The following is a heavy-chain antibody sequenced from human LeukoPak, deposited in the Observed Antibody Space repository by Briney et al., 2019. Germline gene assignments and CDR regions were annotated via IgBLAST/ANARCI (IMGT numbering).Heavy chain of an antibody. CDR1: GFTLSGYG. CDR2: INHSGST. J-gene: IGHJ6*03. Sequence: GSLRLSCAASGFTLSGYGMNWVRQAPGKGLEWIGEINHSGSTNYNPSLKSRVTISVDTSKNQFSLKLSSVTAADTAVYYCARHRGSSWYYYYMDVWGKGTTVTISS. D-gene: IGHD6-13*01. V-gene: IGHV4-34*01. CDR3: ARHRGSSWYYYYMDV.